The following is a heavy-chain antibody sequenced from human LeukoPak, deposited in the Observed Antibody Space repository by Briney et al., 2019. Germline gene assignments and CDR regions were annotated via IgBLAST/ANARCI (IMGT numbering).Heavy chain of an antibody. CDR3: ARCRSSGWYDAFDI. J-gene: IGHJ3*02. CDR1: GGSISSYY. Sequence: KPSETLSLTCTVSGGSISSYYWSWIRQPPGEGLEWIGYIYYSGSTNYNPSLKSRVTISVDTSKNQFSLKLSSVTAADTAVYYCARCRSSGWYDAFDIWGQGTMVTVSS. CDR2: IYYSGST. V-gene: IGHV4-59*01. D-gene: IGHD6-19*01.